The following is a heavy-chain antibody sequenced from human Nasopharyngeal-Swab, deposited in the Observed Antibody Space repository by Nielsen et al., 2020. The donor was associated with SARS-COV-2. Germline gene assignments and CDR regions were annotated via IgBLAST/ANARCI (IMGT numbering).Heavy chain of an antibody. CDR2: ISAYNGNT. Sequence: ASVKVSCKASGYTFTSYGISWVRQAPGQGLEWMGWISAYNGNTNYAQKLQGRVTMTTDPSTSTVYMELSSLRSEDTAVYYCARGRGLRFLSAHWFDPWGQGTLVTVSS. V-gene: IGHV1-18*01. J-gene: IGHJ5*02. CDR1: GYTFTSYG. D-gene: IGHD3-3*01. CDR3: ARGRGLRFLSAHWFDP.